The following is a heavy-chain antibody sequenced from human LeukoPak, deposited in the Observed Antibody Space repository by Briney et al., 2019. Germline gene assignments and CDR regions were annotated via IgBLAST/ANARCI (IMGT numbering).Heavy chain of an antibody. J-gene: IGHJ4*02. D-gene: IGHD3-3*02. Sequence: ASVKVSCKTSGYIFNNYGISWVRQTPGQGLEWMGWINVYNGDTKYGQNFQGRVTMITDTGTSTVNMELRNMRSDDTAVYYCARSPLAGPTRVDYWGQGTLVTVSS. CDR1: GYIFNNYG. V-gene: IGHV1-18*01. CDR2: INVYNGDT. CDR3: ARSPLAGPTRVDY.